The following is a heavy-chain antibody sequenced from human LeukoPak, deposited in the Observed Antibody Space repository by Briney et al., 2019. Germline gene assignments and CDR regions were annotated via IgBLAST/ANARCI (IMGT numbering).Heavy chain of an antibody. J-gene: IGHJ5*02. D-gene: IGHD2-2*01. CDR2: ISHGGTT. V-gene: IGHV4-39*07. CDR3: AKFGSTSGRGFDP. CDR1: GGSISSGSYY. Sequence: SETLSLTCTVSGGSISSGSYYWSWIRQPAGKGLEWIGTISHGGTTYYNPSLKSRVTISIDTSKSQFSLKLTSVSAADTAVYYCAKFGSTSGRGFDPWGQGTLVTVSS.